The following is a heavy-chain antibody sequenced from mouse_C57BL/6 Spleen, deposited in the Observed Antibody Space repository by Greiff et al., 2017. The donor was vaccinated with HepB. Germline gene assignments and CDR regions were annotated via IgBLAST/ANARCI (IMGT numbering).Heavy chain of an antibody. CDR3: ARDALNYYGSSDWYFDV. CDR1: GFTFSSYA. D-gene: IGHD1-1*01. V-gene: IGHV5-4*01. J-gene: IGHJ1*03. CDR2: ISDGGSYT. Sequence: DVQLVESGGGLVKPGGSLKLSCAASGFTFSSYAMSWVRQTPEKRLEWVATISDGGSYTYYPDNVKGRFTISRDNAKNNLYLQMSHLKSEDTAMYYCARDALNYYGSSDWYFDVWGTGTTVTVSS.